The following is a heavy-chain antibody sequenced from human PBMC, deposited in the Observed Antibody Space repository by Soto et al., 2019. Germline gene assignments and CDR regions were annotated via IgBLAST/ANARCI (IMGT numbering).Heavy chain of an antibody. CDR3: ARDILTAYYYYGMDV. CDR1: GFTFSTYA. V-gene: IGHV3-23*01. CDR2: ISGSGGNST. D-gene: IGHD3-9*01. Sequence: PGGSLRLSCAASGFTFSTYAMSWVRQAPGKGLEWVSAISGSGGNSTFYGDSVKGRFTISRDNSKNTLYLEMSSLGAEDTAVYYCARDILTAYYYYGMDVCGQGTTVTVSS. J-gene: IGHJ6*02.